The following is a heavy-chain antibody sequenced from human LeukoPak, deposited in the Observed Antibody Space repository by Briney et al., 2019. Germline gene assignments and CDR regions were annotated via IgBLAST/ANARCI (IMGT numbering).Heavy chain of an antibody. J-gene: IGHJ4*02. Sequence: GGSLRLSCAASGFTFSNAWMSWVRQAPGKGLEWVGRIKSKTDGGTTDYAAPMKGRFTISRDDSKNTLYLQMNSLKTEDTAVYYCTSFGGDFWSGYPYYFDYWGQGTLVTVSS. CDR1: GFTFSNAW. CDR2: IKSKTDGGTT. CDR3: TSFGGDFWSGYPYYFDY. D-gene: IGHD3-3*01. V-gene: IGHV3-15*01.